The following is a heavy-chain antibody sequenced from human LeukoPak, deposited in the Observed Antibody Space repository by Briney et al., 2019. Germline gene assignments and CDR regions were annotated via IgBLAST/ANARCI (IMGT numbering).Heavy chain of an antibody. Sequence: GGSLRLSCAASRFTFNSYAMSWVRQAPGKGLEWVSVIGGSNGITFYVGSAKGRFTISRDNSKDTLYLQMNSLRAEDTAVYYCARNENSGWGYFDYWGQGTLDTVSS. D-gene: IGHD5-12*01. CDR1: RFTFNSYA. CDR2: IGGSNGIT. J-gene: IGHJ4*02. CDR3: ARNENSGWGYFDY. V-gene: IGHV3-23*01.